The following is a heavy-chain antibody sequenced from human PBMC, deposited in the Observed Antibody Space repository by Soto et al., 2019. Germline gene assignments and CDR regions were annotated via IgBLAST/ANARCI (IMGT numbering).Heavy chain of an antibody. J-gene: IGHJ3*02. V-gene: IGHV4-31*03. CDR2: IYYSWST. CDR1: GGSISSGGYY. D-gene: IGHD3-3*01. CDR3: ARDYDFWSGSNRADAFDI. Sequence: QVQLQESGPGLVKPSQTLSLTCTVSGGSISSGGYYWSWIRQHPGKGLEWIGYIYYSWSTYYNPSLKSRVTISVDTSKNQFSLKLSSVTAADTAVYYCARDYDFWSGSNRADAFDIWGQGTMVTVSS.